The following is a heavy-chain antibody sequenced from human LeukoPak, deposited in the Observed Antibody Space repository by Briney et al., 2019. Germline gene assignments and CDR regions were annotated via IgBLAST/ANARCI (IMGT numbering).Heavy chain of an antibody. CDR3: ARLGGSASRPFDI. CDR2: IYHSGNT. D-gene: IGHD3-10*01. Sequence: SETLSLTCAVSGGSISSGGYSWSWIRQPPGKGLEWIGYIYHSGNTYYSPSLKTRVTISVDRSKNQFSLKLSSVTAADTAVYFCARLGGSASRPFDIWGQGTMVTVSS. J-gene: IGHJ3*02. CDR1: GGSISSGGYS. V-gene: IGHV4-30-2*01.